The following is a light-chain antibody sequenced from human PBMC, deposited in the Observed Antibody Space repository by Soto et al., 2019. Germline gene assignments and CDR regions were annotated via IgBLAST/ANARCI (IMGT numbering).Light chain of an antibody. CDR1: SSDIGGYNH. J-gene: IGLJ2*01. Sequence: QSALTQPASVSGSPGQSITISCTGASSDIGGYNHVSWYQQHPGKAPKLIIYNVSHRPSRVSTRFSGSKYGNTASLIIAGLQAEDEADYFCSSYTNTSPHVIFGGGTKVTVL. CDR3: SSYTNTSPHVI. V-gene: IGLV2-14*03. CDR2: NVS.